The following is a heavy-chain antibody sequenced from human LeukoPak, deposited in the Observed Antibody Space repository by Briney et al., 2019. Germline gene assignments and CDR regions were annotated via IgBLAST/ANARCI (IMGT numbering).Heavy chain of an antibody. V-gene: IGHV1-2*02. J-gene: IGHJ4*02. Sequence: GASVKVSCKASGYTFTSYDINWVRQATGQGLEWMGWINPNSGGTNYAQKFQGRVTMTRDTSISTAYMELSRLRSDDTAVYYCASDYYDSSGYPYYWGQGILVTVSS. CDR1: GYTFTSYD. CDR2: INPNSGGT. CDR3: ASDYYDSSGYPYY. D-gene: IGHD3-22*01.